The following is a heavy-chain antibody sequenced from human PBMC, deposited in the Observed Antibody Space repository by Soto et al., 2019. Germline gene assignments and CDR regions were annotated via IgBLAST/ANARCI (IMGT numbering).Heavy chain of an antibody. CDR1: GYSFTSYW. J-gene: IGHJ3*02. CDR3: ARYQGSGDGYNWRPDAFDI. D-gene: IGHD5-12*01. V-gene: IGHV5-51*01. Sequence: PGESLKISCNGSGYSFTSYWIGWVRQMPGKGLEWMGIIYPGDSDTRYSPSFQGQVTISADKSISTAYLQRSSLKASDTAMYYCARYQGSGDGYNWRPDAFDIWGQGTMVTV. CDR2: IYPGDSDT.